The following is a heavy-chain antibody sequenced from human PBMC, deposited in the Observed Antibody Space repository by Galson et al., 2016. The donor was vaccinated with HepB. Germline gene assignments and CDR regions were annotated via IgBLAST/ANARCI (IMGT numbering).Heavy chain of an antibody. J-gene: IGHJ6*02. CDR3: ARDKGPGIAVAADFLGSYGMDV. Sequence: SLRLSCAASGFTFNSFAMSWVRQAPGKGLEWVAVISYDGTNKYYADSVKGRFTISRDNSRNTLYLQMNSLRVEDTAVYYCARDKGPGIAVAADFLGSYGMDVWGQGTTVTVSS. CDR2: ISYDGTNK. D-gene: IGHD6-19*01. V-gene: IGHV3-30-3*01. CDR1: GFTFNSFA.